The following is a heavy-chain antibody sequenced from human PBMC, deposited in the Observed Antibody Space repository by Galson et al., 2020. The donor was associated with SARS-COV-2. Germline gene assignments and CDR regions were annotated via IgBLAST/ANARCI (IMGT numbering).Heavy chain of an antibody. J-gene: IGHJ3*02. CDR2: ISGSGGST. Sequence: GSLRLSCAASGFTFSSYAMSWVRQAPGKGLEWVSAISGSGGSTYYADSVKGRFTISRDNSKNTLYLQMNSLRAEDTAVYYCAKDDGQPGFVVVGAATGGALDILGQGTMVTVSS. D-gene: IGHD2-15*01. V-gene: IGHV3-23*01. CDR3: AKDDGQPGFVVVGAATGGALDI. CDR1: GFTFSSYA.